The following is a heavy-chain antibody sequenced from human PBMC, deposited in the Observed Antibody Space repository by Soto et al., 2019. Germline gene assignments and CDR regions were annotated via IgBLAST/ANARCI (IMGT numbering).Heavy chain of an antibody. J-gene: IGHJ3*02. CDR3: VRNGWYALDI. CDR2: AYHSGRA. CDR1: GDSISSDKW. V-gene: IGHV4-4*03. D-gene: IGHD6-19*01. Sequence: LRETLSLTCDVSGDSISSDKWWSWVRQSPGKGLEWIGEAYHSGRAHYNPSLNSRVTISVDYSKNQFTLKLSSVTAADTAVYYCVRNGWYALDIWGQGTLVTVSS.